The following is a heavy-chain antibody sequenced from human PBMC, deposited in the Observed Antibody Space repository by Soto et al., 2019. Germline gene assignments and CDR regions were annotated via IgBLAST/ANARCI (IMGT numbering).Heavy chain of an antibody. J-gene: IGHJ1*01. CDR3: ARVGWMVATRYLQH. CDR2: IYHSGST. V-gene: IGHV4-4*02. CDR1: GGSISSGNW. D-gene: IGHD5-12*01. Sequence: QVQLQESGPGLVKPSGTLSLTCAVSGGSISSGNWWTWVRQPPGKGLEWIGEIYHSGSTNYNPSLKSRLTXXLXKXXNQFSLNLSSVTAADTAVYYCARVGWMVATRYLQHWGQGTLVTVSS.